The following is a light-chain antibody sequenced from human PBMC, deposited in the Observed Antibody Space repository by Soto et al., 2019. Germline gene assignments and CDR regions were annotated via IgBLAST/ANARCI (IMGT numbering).Light chain of an antibody. Sequence: QLVLTQSPSASASLGASVKLTCTLSSGHSSYAIAWHQQQPEKGPRYLMKVNSDGGHSKGDGIPDRFSGSSSGAERYLTISSLQSEDEADYYCAAWDDSLNGVVFGGGTKLTVL. V-gene: IGLV4-69*01. CDR3: AAWDDSLNGVV. CDR1: SGHSSYA. J-gene: IGLJ2*01. CDR2: VNSDGGH.